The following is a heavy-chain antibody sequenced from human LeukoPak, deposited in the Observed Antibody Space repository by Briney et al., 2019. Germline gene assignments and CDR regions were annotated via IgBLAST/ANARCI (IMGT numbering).Heavy chain of an antibody. CDR1: GFTFSSYG. CDR3: AKRSVGPSGWHEGGSYFDY. J-gene: IGHJ4*02. V-gene: IGHV3-23*01. D-gene: IGHD6-19*01. CDR2: ISGSGGSA. Sequence: GGSLRLSCAASGFTFSSYGMSWVRQAPGKGLEWVSAISGSGGSAYYADSVKGRFTISRDNSKNTLYLQMNSLRAEDTAVYYCAKRSVGPSGWHEGGSYFDYWGQGTLVTVSS.